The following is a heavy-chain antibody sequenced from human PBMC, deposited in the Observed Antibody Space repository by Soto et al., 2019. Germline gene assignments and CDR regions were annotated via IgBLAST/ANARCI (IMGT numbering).Heavy chain of an antibody. V-gene: IGHV3-30*18. J-gene: IGHJ4*02. Sequence: GSLRLSCAASGFTVSSYGMHWVRQAPGKGLEWVAVISYDGSNKYYADSVKGRFTISRDNSKNTLYLQMNSLRAEDTAVYYCAKDLGGDGYKTLGYWGQGTLVTVSS. D-gene: IGHD5-12*01. CDR2: ISYDGSNK. CDR3: AKDLGGDGYKTLGY. CDR1: GFTVSSYG.